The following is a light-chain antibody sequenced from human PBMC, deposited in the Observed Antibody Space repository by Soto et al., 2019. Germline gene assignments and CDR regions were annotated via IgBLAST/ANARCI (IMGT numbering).Light chain of an antibody. V-gene: IGKV1-5*03. CDR3: QHYNCYSEA. J-gene: IGKJ1*01. Sequence: DIQMTQSPSTLSGSVGDRVTITCRASQTISSWLAWYQQKPGKAPKLLIYKASTLKSGVPSRFSGSGSGTEFTLTISSLPPDEFAADYCQHYNCYSEAFGQGTKVELK. CDR2: KAS. CDR1: QTISSW.